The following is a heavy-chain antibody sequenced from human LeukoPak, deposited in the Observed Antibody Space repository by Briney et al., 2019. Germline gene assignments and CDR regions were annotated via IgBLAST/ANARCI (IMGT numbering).Heavy chain of an antibody. CDR2: NYHSGGT. V-gene: IGHV4-38-2*01. CDR3: VRYNNNAYYFDY. J-gene: IGHJ4*02. CDR1: GYSITSGYY. D-gene: IGHD1/OR15-1a*01. Sequence: PSETLSLTCAVSGYSITSGYYWCLIRQPPEKRLEWIGINYHSGGTYYNPSVKSRLTISIDTSKNPFSLQLSSLTAADTAVYYCVRYNNNAYYFDYWGQGTLVTVSS.